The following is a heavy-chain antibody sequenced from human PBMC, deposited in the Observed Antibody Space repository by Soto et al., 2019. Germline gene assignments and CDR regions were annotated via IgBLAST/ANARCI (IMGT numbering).Heavy chain of an antibody. CDR2: ISAHNGNT. Sequence: QVHLVQSGAEVKKPGASVKVSCKGSGYAFTTYGITWVRQAPGQGLEWMGWISAHNGNTNYAQKLQGRVTVTRDTSTSTAYMDLSCLRSDDTAVYYCARGRYGDYWGQGALVTVSS. J-gene: IGHJ4*02. V-gene: IGHV1-18*01. D-gene: IGHD1-1*01. CDR3: ARGRYGDY. CDR1: GYAFTTYG.